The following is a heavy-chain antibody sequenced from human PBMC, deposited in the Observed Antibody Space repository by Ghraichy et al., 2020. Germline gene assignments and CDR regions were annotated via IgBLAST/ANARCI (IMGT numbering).Heavy chain of an antibody. CDR2: TYYRSRWYN. Sequence: SQTLSLTCTISGDSVSNNRADWSWIRRSPSRGREWLGRTYYRSRWYNDYAVSVKTRITVNPDTSRNQFSMQLNSVTPEDTAVYYCARGTEGIFDYWGQGTLVAVSS. V-gene: IGHV6-1*01. CDR1: GDSVSNNRAD. J-gene: IGHJ4*02. D-gene: IGHD3/OR15-3a*01. CDR3: ARGTEGIFDY.